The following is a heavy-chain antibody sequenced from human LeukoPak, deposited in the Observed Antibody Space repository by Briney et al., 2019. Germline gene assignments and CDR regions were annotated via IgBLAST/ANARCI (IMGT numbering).Heavy chain of an antibody. CDR2: INGDGRNI. CDR3: ARGPGLWFGELLSLLADY. CDR1: GFTFSSYW. J-gene: IGHJ4*02. Sequence: GGSLRLSCVASGFTFSSYWMHWVCQDPRKGLVWVSRINGDGRNINYADSVRGRFTISRDNAKNTLYLQMNTLRVEDTAVYYCARGPGLWFGELLSLLADYWGQGTLVTVSS. V-gene: IGHV3-74*01. D-gene: IGHD3-10*01.